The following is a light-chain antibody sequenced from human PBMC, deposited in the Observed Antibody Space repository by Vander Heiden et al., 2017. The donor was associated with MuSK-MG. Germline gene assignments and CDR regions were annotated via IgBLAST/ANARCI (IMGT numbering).Light chain of an antibody. Sequence: DIQLTQSPSSLSASVGDRVTITCRASQSISPFLNWYKHRPGKAPGLLIFAASKLHSGVPSRFSGSGSGTDFTLTISSLQPEDFATYYCQQSYSTTWKFGPGTKVDIK. CDR2: AAS. CDR3: QQSYSTTWK. CDR1: QSISPF. V-gene: IGKV1-39*01. J-gene: IGKJ1*01.